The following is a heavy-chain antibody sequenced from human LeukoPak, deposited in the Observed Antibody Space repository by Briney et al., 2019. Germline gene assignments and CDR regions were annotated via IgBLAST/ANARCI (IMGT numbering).Heavy chain of an antibody. Sequence: QPGESLRLSCAAAGFTFSDYSMNWVSQAPGKGLEWVSYIDGSGDTIYYADSVKGRFTISRDNAKNSLDMQMNSLRDEDTAVYYCSRRFDCWGQGTLVTVSS. CDR2: IDGSGDTI. J-gene: IGHJ4*02. V-gene: IGHV3-48*02. CDR3: SRRFDC. CDR1: GFTFSDYS.